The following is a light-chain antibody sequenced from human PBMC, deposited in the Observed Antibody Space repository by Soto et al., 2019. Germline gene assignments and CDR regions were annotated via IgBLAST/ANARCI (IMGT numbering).Light chain of an antibody. CDR2: GVT. J-gene: IGLJ3*02. V-gene: IGLV2-14*03. Sequence: QYALTQPASMSGSPGQSITISCTGTSGDVGFYDFVSWYQQHPGKVPRLIIYGVTKRPSGVSHRFSGSKSGNTAFLTISGLQVEDEADYSCASYTGSSTYVFGGGTKLTVL. CDR3: ASYTGSSTYV. CDR1: SGDVGFYDF.